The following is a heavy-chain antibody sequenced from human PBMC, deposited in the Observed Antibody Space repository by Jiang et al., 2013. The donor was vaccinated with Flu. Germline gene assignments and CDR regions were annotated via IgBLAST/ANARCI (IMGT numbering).Heavy chain of an antibody. V-gene: IGHV2-70*04. Sequence: KPTQTLTLTCTFSGFSLSTSGMRVSWIRQPPGKALEWLARIDWDDDKFYSTSLKTRLTISKDTSKNQVVLTMTNMDPVDTATYYCARYHYDSSAPSVGYFDYWGQGTLVTVSS. D-gene: IGHD3-22*01. J-gene: IGHJ4*02. CDR2: IDWDDDK. CDR1: GFSLSTSGMR. CDR3: ARYHYDSSAPSVGYFDY.